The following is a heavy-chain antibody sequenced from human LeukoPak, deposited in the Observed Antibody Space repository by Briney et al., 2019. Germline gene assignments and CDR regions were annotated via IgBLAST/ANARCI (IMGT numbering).Heavy chain of an antibody. D-gene: IGHD3-22*01. CDR1: AGSISRYY. V-gene: IGHV4-59*01. CDR3: AREYHYYDTRGYYYFDY. Sequence: SETLSLTCSVSAGSISRYYWSWIRQPPGKGLEWIGYIYYSGSTNYNPSLKGRVTMSLDTSRNQFSLKLSSVTAADTAVYYCAREYHYYDTRGYYYFDYWGQGTLVTVSS. J-gene: IGHJ4*02. CDR2: IYYSGST.